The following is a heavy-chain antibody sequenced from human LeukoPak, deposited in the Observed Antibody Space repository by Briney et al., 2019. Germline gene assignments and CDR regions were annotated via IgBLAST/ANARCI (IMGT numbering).Heavy chain of an antibody. CDR2: INTGGSGT. CDR3: AKVLGGLWPGIDY. D-gene: IGHD2-15*01. CDR1: AFPFSTCP. Sequence: GGSLRLSCAASAFPFSTCPMSWVRLAPGKGLEWVSGINTGGSGTDYADSVRGRSTISRDNAKNTVYLQMNSLRAEDTAVYYCAKVLGGLWPGIDYWGQGTVVTVSS. V-gene: IGHV3-23*01. J-gene: IGHJ4*02.